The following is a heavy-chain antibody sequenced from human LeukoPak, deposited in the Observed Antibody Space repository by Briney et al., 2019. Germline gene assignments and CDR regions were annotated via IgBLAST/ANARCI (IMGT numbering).Heavy chain of an antibody. CDR1: GDSISSSTYY. CDR3: ARRGKMATINWFDP. CDR2: IYYCGTA. D-gene: IGHD5-24*01. J-gene: IGHJ5*02. Sequence: PSETLSLTCTVSGDSISSSTYYWGWIRQPPGKGLEWTGSIYYCGTANYNPSLKSRVTISADTSKNQFSLKLTSVTAADTAVYYCARRGKMATINWFDPWGQGTLVTVSS. V-gene: IGHV4-39*01.